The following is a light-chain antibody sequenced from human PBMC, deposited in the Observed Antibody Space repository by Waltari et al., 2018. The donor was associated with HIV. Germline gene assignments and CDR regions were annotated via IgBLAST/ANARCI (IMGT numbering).Light chain of an antibody. CDR1: SSAVGVYNF. V-gene: IGLV2-8*01. Sequence: QSALTQPPSASGSPGQSVTTSGPGTSSAVGVYNFDSWFQQPPGKAPKLMIYDVTKRPSGVPDRFSGSKSGNTASLTVSGLQAEDEADYYCASHAGSKDVFGGGTRLTVL. CDR2: DVT. J-gene: IGLJ2*01. CDR3: ASHAGSKDV.